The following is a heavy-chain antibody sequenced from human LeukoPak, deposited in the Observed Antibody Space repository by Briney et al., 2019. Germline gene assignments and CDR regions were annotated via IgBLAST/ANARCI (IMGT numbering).Heavy chain of an antibody. Sequence: PSETLSLTCAVYGGSFSGYYWSWIRQPPGKGLEWIGEINHSGSTNYNPSLKSRVTISVDTSKNQFSLKLSSVTAADTAVYYCAARIAAAAPSDYWGQGTLVTVSS. D-gene: IGHD6-13*01. CDR3: AARIAAAAPSDY. CDR1: GGSFSGYY. J-gene: IGHJ4*02. CDR2: INHSGST. V-gene: IGHV4-34*01.